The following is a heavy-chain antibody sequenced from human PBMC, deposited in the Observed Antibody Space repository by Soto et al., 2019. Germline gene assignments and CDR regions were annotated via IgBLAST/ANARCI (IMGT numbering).Heavy chain of an antibody. CDR3: ARQGVSDYGMDV. CDR1: GYSFTTYW. V-gene: IGHV5-51*01. J-gene: IGHJ6*02. D-gene: IGHD3-16*01. CDR2: IFPADSDT. Sequence: GASLKISCQGSGYSFTTYWIASVRQMPGKGLEWMGIIFPADSDTRYSPSFQGQVTISADKSITSAYLQWNSLKASDTAMYYCARQGVSDYGMDVWGQGTTVTVSS.